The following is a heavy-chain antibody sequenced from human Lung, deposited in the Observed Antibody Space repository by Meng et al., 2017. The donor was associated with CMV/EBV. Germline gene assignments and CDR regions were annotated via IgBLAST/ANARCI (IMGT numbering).Heavy chain of an antibody. D-gene: IGHD3-22*01. CDR3: ARVYYDSTNYYFSFGY. CDR2: ISSNGGST. CDR1: GFTFSSYA. J-gene: IGHJ4*02. Sequence: GESLKTSRAASGFTFSSYAMHWVRQAPGKGLEYVSAISSNGGSTYYADSVKGRFTISRDNSKNTLYLQMGSLRAEDTAVYYCARVYYDSTNYYFSFGYWGQGTLVTVSS. V-gene: IGHV3-64*02.